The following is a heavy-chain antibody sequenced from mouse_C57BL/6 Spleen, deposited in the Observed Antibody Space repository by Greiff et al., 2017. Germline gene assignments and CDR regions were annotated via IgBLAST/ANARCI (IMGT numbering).Heavy chain of an antibody. CDR2: ISSGSSTI. J-gene: IGHJ4*01. CDR1: GFTFSDYG. V-gene: IGHV5-17*01. CDR3: ARRDYDGGGYAMDY. Sequence: EVQRVESGGGLVKPGGSLKLSCAASGFTFSDYGMHWVRQAPEKGLEWVAYISSGSSTIYYADTVKGRFTISRDNAKNTLFLQMTSLRSEDTAMYYCARRDYDGGGYAMDYWGQGTSVTVSS. D-gene: IGHD2-4*01.